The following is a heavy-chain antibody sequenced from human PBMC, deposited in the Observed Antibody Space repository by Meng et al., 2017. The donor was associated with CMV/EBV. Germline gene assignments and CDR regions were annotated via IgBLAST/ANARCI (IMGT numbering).Heavy chain of an antibody. D-gene: IGHD3-3*01. CDR1: GYPLTGYS. V-gene: IGHV1-2*02. Sequence: ASVKVSCKASGYPLTGYSMHWVRQAPGQGLEWMGWINPNSGDAHYAQKFQGRVTMTRDTSISTAYMEVRSLRSDDTAVYYCARVGETIFGVVTHLDHWGPGTLVTVSS. CDR2: INPNSGDA. J-gene: IGHJ4*02. CDR3: ARVGETIFGVVTHLDH.